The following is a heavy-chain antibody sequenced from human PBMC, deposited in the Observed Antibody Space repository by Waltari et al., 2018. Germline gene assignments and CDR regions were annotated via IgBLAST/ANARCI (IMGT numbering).Heavy chain of an antibody. CDR2: MYFTGNT. CDR1: GGSMNSYY. J-gene: IGHJ4*02. D-gene: IGHD2-15*01. V-gene: IGHV4-59*01. CDR3: ARTPLGYCSGGNCYSGYYFDY. Sequence: QVQLQESGPGLVKPSETLSLTCTVSGGSMNSYYWSWIRQPPGKGLEGIGYMYFTGNTYYNPSLKSRVTISLDTSKKQFSLRLTSVTAADTALYFCARTPLGYCSGGNCYSGYYFDYWGQGTLVTVSS.